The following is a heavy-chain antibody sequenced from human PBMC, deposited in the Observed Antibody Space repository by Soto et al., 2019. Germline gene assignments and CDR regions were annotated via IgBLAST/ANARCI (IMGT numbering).Heavy chain of an antibody. V-gene: IGHV3-74*01. J-gene: IGHJ4*02. D-gene: IGHD3-16*01. CDR3: ARWGRKQHLDY. CDR2: INSDGSST. Sequence: PGGSLRLSCAASGFTFSSYWMHWVRQAPGKGLVWVSRINSDGSSTSYADSVKGRFTISRDHAKNTLYLQMNSLRAEDTAVYYCARWGRKQHLDYWGQGTLVTVSS. CDR1: GFTFSSYW.